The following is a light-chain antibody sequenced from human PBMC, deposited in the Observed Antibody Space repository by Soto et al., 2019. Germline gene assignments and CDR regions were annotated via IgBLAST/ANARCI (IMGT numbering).Light chain of an antibody. CDR1: SSNIGAGYD. CDR2: GNS. Sequence: QSVLTQPPSVSGAPVQRVTISCTGSSSNIGAGYDVHWYQQLPGTAPKLLIYGNSNRPSGVPDRFSGSKSGTSASLAISGLQAEDEADYYCQSYDSMLSGYVFGTGTKVTVL. CDR3: QSYDSMLSGYV. V-gene: IGLV1-40*01. J-gene: IGLJ1*01.